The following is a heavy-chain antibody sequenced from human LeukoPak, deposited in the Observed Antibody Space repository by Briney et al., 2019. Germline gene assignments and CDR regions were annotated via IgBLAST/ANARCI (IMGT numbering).Heavy chain of an antibody. Sequence: GGSLRLSCAASGFTFSSYWMSWVRQAPGKGLEWVANIKQDGSEKYYVDSVKGRFTISRDNAKNSLYLQMNSLRAEDTAVYYCARDITAVAVDAFDIWGQGTMVTVSS. CDR2: IKQDGSEK. CDR3: ARDITAVAVDAFDI. V-gene: IGHV3-7*01. D-gene: IGHD6-19*01. J-gene: IGHJ3*02. CDR1: GFTFSSYW.